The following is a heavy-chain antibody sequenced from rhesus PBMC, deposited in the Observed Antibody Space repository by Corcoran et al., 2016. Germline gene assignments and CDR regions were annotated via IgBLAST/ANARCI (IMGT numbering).Heavy chain of an antibody. CDR3: ARRDYYGSGELDY. CDR1: GGSISGYY. J-gene: IGHJ4*01. V-gene: IGHV4-160*01. D-gene: IGHD3-28*01. Sequence: QVQLQESGPGLVKPSETLSLTCAVPGGSISGYYWSWIRQPPGTGLEWIGRIYGSGGSTDYNPSLKSRVTISTDTSKNQFSLKLSSVTAADTAVYYCARRDYYGSGELDYWGQGVLVTVSS. CDR2: IYGSGGST.